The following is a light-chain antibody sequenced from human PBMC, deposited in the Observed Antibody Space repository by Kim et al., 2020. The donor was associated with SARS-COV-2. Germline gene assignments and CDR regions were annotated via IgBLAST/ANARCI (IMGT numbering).Light chain of an antibody. CDR1: QSVSSN. CDR2: GAS. J-gene: IGKJ4*01. Sequence: EIVMTQSPAPLSVSPGERATLSCRASQSVSSNLAWYQQKPGQAPRLLIYGASTRATGIPARFSGSGSGTDFTLTISSLQSEDFAVYYCQQYNNWPPLTFGGGTKVDIK. V-gene: IGKV3-15*01. CDR3: QQYNNWPPLT.